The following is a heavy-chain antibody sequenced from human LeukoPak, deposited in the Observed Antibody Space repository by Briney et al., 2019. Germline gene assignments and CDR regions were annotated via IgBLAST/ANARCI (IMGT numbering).Heavy chain of an antibody. CDR3: ASSLAVAGTGGWFDP. CDR2: ISSSSTYI. J-gene: IGHJ5*02. CDR1: GFTFSSYS. D-gene: IGHD6-13*01. Sequence: PGGSLRLSCAASGFTFSSYSMNCVRQAPGKGLEWVSSISSSSTYIYYADSVKGRFTISRDNAKNSLFLQMNSLRAEDTAVYYCASSLAVAGTGGWFDPWGQGNLVTVSS. V-gene: IGHV3-21*01.